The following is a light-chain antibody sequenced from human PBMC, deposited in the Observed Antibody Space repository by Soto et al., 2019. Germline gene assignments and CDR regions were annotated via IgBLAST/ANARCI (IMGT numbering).Light chain of an antibody. Sequence: QSVLTQPPSASASPGQKVTISCSGSSSNIGGNSVSWYQQLPGTAPQLLIYDDNKRPSAVPDRFSGSKSGTSATLGITGFQTGDEADYYCGSWDSSLSAYVFGTGTKVTVL. CDR1: SSNIGGNS. CDR2: DDN. J-gene: IGLJ1*01. V-gene: IGLV1-51*01. CDR3: GSWDSSLSAYV.